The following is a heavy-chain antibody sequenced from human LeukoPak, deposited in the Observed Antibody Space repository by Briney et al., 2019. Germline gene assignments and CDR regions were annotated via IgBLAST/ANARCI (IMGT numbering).Heavy chain of an antibody. D-gene: IGHD3-10*01. V-gene: IGHV4-59*08. CDR1: GGSISSFD. CDR3: ARITMVRGVTPYYYYGMDV. CDR2: IYYSGST. Sequence: SETLSLTCTVSGGSISSFDWSWIRQPPGKGLEWIGYIYYSGSTNYNPSLKSRVTISVDTSKNQFSLKLSSVTAADTAVYYCARITMVRGVTPYYYYGMDVWGQGTTVTVSS. J-gene: IGHJ6*02.